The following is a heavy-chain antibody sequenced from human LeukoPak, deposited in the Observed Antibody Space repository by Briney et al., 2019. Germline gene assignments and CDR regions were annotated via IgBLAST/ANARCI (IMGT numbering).Heavy chain of an antibody. CDR2: ITPDGGDR. CDR3: ARSNYGTYDY. Sequence: GGSLRLSCAASGFTFGRHWMNWVRQAPGKGLEWVASITPDGGDRYYVDSVKGRFTVSRDNAKNSLYLQMISLRGEDTAVYFCARSNYGTYDYWGQGALVTVSS. V-gene: IGHV3-7*01. J-gene: IGHJ4*02. D-gene: IGHD1-26*01. CDR1: GFTFGRHW.